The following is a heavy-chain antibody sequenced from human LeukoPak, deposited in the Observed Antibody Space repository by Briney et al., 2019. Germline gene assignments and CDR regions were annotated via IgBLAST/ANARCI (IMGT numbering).Heavy chain of an antibody. J-gene: IGHJ5*02. V-gene: IGHV1-8*01. CDR3: ARQPFLYDILTGYFQPNWFDP. CDR2: MNPNSGNT. CDR1: GYTFTSYD. D-gene: IGHD3-9*01. Sequence: ASVKVSCKASGYTFTSYDINWVRQATGQGLEWMGWMNPNSGNTGYAQKFQGRVTMTRNTSISTAYMELSSLRSEHTAVYYCARQPFLYDILTGYFQPNWFDPWGQGTLVTVSS.